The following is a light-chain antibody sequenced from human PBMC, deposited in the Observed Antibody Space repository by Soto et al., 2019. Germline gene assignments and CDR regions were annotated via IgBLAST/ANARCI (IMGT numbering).Light chain of an antibody. CDR1: QSVSSSY. Sequence: EIVMTQSQATLSVSPGERSTLSCSSSQSVSSSYLAWYQQKPGQAPRLLIYGASSRATGIPDRFSGSGSGTDFTLTISRLEPGDFAVYFCQQYGGFPIPFGQGTRLEIK. CDR3: QQYGGFPIP. CDR2: GAS. J-gene: IGKJ5*01. V-gene: IGKV3-20*01.